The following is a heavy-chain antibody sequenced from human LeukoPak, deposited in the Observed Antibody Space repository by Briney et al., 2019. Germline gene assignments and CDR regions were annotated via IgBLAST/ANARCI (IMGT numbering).Heavy chain of an antibody. CDR2: INPSSGST. CDR1: GYTFTSYY. Sequence: ASVKVSCKASGYTFTSYYMHWVRQAPGQGLEWMGIINPSSGSTSYAQKFQGRVTMTRDTSTSTVYMELSSLRSEDTAVYYCARDAEAGTIWFDPWGQGTLVTVSS. CDR3: ARDAEAGTIWFDP. D-gene: IGHD6-13*01. J-gene: IGHJ5*02. V-gene: IGHV1-46*01.